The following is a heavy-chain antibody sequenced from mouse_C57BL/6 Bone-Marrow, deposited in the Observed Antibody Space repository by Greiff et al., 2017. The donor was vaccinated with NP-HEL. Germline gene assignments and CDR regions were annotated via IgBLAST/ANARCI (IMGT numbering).Heavy chain of an antibody. Sequence: VQLQQSGAELVKPGASVKISCKASGYAFSSYWMNWVKQRPGKGLEWIGQIYPGDGDTNYNGKVKGKATLTADKSSSTAYMQLSSLTSEDSAVYCGARERKSYSNPFAYWGQGTLVTVSA. CDR3: ARERKSYSNPFAY. V-gene: IGHV1-80*01. J-gene: IGHJ3*01. CDR1: GYAFSSYW. CDR2: IYPGDGDT. D-gene: IGHD2-5*01.